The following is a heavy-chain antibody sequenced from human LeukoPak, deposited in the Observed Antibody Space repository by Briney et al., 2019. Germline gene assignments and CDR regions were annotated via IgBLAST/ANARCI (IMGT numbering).Heavy chain of an antibody. V-gene: IGHV3-23*01. D-gene: IGHD3-3*01. CDR1: GFTFSSYA. Sequence: GGSLRLSCAASGFTFSSYAMSWVRQAPGKGLEWVSAISGSGGSTYYADSVKGRFTISRDNSKNTLYLPMNRLRAEDTAVYYCAKGGMSPNYDFWSGYYPEWFDPWGQGTVVTVSS. J-gene: IGHJ5*02. CDR2: ISGSGGST. CDR3: AKGGMSPNYDFWSGYYPEWFDP.